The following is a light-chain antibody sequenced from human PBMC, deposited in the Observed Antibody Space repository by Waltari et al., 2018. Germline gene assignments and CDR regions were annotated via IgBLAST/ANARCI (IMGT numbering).Light chain of an antibody. CDR2: AAS. Sequence: DIPRTQSPTSLSTYVGDRVTIICRASQGISNSLAWYQQKPGKAPKLLLYAASRLESGVPSRFSGSGSGTDYTLTISSLQPEDFATYYCQQYYSTPQYTFGQGTKLEIK. CDR1: QGISNS. CDR3: QQYYSTPQYT. V-gene: IGKV1-NL1*01. J-gene: IGKJ2*01.